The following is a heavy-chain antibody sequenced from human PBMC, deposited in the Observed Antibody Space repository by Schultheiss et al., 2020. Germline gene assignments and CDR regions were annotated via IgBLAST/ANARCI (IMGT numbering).Heavy chain of an antibody. CDR3: AKDSRIFCGGDNCPNDY. CDR1: GDTLRYNA. J-gene: IGHJ4*02. Sequence: GGSLRLSCAVSGDTLRYNALSWVRQAPGKGLEWVSGIIGSGGRAFYADSVKGRFTISRDNSKNTLHLQMNNLRAEDTAVYYCAKDSRIFCGGDNCPNDYWGQGTPVTVSS. V-gene: IGHV3-23*01. D-gene: IGHD2-21*01. CDR2: IIGSGGRA.